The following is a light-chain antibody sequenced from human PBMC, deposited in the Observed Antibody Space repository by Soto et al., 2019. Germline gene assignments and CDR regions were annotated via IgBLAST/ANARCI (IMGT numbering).Light chain of an antibody. CDR2: GAS. CDR1: QSVSSN. Sequence: MSQSPATLSVSPGERATLSCRASQSVSSNLAWYQQTPGQAPRLLIYGASTRATGIPARFSGSGSGTEFTLTISSLQSEDFAVYYCQQYNNWPRTFGQGSKAAI. J-gene: IGKJ1*01. CDR3: QQYNNWPRT. V-gene: IGKV3-15*01.